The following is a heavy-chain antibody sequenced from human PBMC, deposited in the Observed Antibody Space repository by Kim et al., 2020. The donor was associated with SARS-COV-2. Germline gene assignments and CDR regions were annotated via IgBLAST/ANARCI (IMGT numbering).Heavy chain of an antibody. CDR1: GFTFSGSA. J-gene: IGHJ6*02. CDR3: TRHVDQPPYYYGMDV. CDR2: IRSKANSYAT. Sequence: GGSLRLSCAASGFTFSGSAMHWVRQASGKGLEWVGRIRSKANSYATAYAASVKGRFTISRDDSKNTAYLQMNSLKTEDTAVYYCTRHVDQPPYYYGMDVWGQGTTVTVSS. V-gene: IGHV3-73*01.